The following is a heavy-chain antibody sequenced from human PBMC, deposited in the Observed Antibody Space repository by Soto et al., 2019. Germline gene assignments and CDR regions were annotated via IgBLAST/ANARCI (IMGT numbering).Heavy chain of an antibody. D-gene: IGHD3-3*01. CDR2: IIPIFGTA. V-gene: IGHV1-69*13. Sequence: SVKVSCKASGGTFSSYAISWVRQAPGQGLEWMGGIIPIFGTANYAQKFQGRVTITADESTSTAYMELSSLRSEGTAVYYCARRGEITIFGVAPYYFDYWGQGTLVTVSS. CDR3: ARRGEITIFGVAPYYFDY. J-gene: IGHJ4*02. CDR1: GGTFSSYA.